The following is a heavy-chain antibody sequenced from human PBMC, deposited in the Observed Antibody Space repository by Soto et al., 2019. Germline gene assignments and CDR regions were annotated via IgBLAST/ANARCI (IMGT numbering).Heavy chain of an antibody. D-gene: IGHD3-9*01. CDR2: IYYSGST. J-gene: IGHJ5*02. CDR1: GGSISSSSYY. Sequence: SETLSLTCTVSGGSISSSSYYWGWIRQPPGKGLEWIGSIYYSGSTYYNPSLKSRVTISVDTSKNQFSLKLSSVTAADTAVYYCARRNTYYDILTGSTNWFDPWGQGTLVTVSS. V-gene: IGHV4-39*01. CDR3: ARRNTYYDILTGSTNWFDP.